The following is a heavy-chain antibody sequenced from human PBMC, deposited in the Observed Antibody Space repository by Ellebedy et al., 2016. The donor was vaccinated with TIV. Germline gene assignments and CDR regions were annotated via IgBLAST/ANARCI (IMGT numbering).Heavy chain of an antibody. Sequence: SLKISCAASGFTFDDYAMHWVRQAPGKGLEWVSGISWNSGSIGYADSVKGRFTISRDNAKNSLYLQMNSLGAEDTALYYCAKDVGDGDSDYDAFDIWGQGTMVTVSS. J-gene: IGHJ3*02. CDR2: ISWNSGSI. D-gene: IGHD4-17*01. V-gene: IGHV3-9*01. CDR1: GFTFDDYA. CDR3: AKDVGDGDSDYDAFDI.